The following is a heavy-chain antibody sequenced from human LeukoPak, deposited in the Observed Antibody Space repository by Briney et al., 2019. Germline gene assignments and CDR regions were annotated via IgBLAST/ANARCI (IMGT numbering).Heavy chain of an antibody. CDR1: GSTFSSYW. V-gene: IGHV3-74*01. CDR3: ARAVCDYVWGSYRYPFDY. D-gene: IGHD3-16*02. J-gene: IGHJ4*02. Sequence: PGGSLRLSCAASGSTFSSYWMHWVRQAPGKGLVWVSRINSDGSSTSYADSVKGRFTISRDNAKNTLYLQMNSLRAEDTAVYYCARAVCDYVWGSYRYPFDYWGQGTLVTVSS. CDR2: INSDGSST.